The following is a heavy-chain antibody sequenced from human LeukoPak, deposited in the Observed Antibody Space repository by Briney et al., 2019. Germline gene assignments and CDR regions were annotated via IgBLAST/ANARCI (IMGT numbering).Heavy chain of an antibody. CDR2: ISYDGSKK. V-gene: IGHV3-30-3*01. CDR1: GFTFSSYA. D-gene: IGHD5/OR15-5a*01. Sequence: GGSLRLSCAASGFTFSSYAMHWVRQAPGKGLEWVAVISYDGSKKYYADSVKGRFTISRDNSKNTLYLQMDSLRAEDTAVYYCARDISGYYSVDYWGQGTLVTVSS. CDR3: ARDISGYYSVDY. J-gene: IGHJ4*02.